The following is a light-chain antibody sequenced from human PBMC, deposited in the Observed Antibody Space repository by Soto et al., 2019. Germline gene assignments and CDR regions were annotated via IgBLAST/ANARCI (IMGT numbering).Light chain of an antibody. J-gene: IGKJ4*01. V-gene: IGKV1-39*01. CDR2: AAS. CDR3: QQSYNPPT. Sequence: DIQMTQSPSSLSASVGDRVTITCRASQSISFYLNWYQQKPGKAPKLLIYAASSLQSGVPSRFSGSGSGRDFTLTISSLQPEDFATYYCQQSYNPPTFGGGTKVEIK. CDR1: QSISFY.